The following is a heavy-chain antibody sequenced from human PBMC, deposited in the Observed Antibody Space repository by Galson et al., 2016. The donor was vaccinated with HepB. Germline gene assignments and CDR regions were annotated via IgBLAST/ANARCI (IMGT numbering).Heavy chain of an antibody. J-gene: IGHJ4*02. Sequence: SLRLSCAASGFTFDDYAIHWVRQAPGKGLEWVSGISYNSETVGYADSLKGRFTISRDIAKSSLYLQMNSLRTEDTALYFCTKDGQWLALSLGAVYFDSWGQGTLVIVSS. V-gene: IGHV3-9*01. CDR1: GFTFDDYA. CDR2: ISYNSETV. CDR3: TKDGQWLALSLGAVYFDS. D-gene: IGHD6-19*01.